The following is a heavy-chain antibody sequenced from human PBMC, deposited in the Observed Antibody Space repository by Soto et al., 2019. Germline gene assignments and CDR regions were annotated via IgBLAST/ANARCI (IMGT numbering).Heavy chain of an antibody. CDR3: ATNYGSGSTHYDC. CDR1: GGTFRFYT. Sequence: QVQLVQSGAEVKKPGSSVKVSCTASGGTFRFYTINWVRQVPGQGLEWMGRIIPLLRMANFAKKFQGRVTMTADESTSTAYLDLRSLRSKDTAVYYCATNYGSGSTHYDCWGQGTLVTVSS. CDR2: IIPLLRMA. D-gene: IGHD3-10*01. V-gene: IGHV1-69*02. J-gene: IGHJ4*02.